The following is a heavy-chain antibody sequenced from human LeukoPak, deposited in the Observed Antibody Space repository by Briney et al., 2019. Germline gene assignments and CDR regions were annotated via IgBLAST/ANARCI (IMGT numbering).Heavy chain of an antibody. CDR1: GASITTYY. J-gene: IGHJ4*02. CDR2: IHSSGSA. V-gene: IGHV4-59*01. Sequence: PSETRSLTCTVSGASITTYYWSWIRQPPGKGLEYIGQIHSSGSANYNPSLKSRVAMSLDASKNQFSLTVSSVTAADTAIYYCARDILDVGATHYFDYWGQGSLLTVSS. CDR3: ARDILDVGATHYFDY. D-gene: IGHD1-26*01.